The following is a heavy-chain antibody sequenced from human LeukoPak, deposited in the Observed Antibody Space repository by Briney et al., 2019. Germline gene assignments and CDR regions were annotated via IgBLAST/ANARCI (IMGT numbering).Heavy chain of an antibody. CDR2: ISGSGGST. Sequence: PGGSLRLSCAASGFTFSSYAMSWVRQAPGKGLEWVSAISGSGGSTYYADSVKGRFTISRDNAENSVHLQMNSLRAEDTAVYYCARDWELSRDYWGQGTLVTVSS. D-gene: IGHD1-7*01. CDR3: ARDWELSRDY. J-gene: IGHJ4*02. CDR1: GFTFSSYA. V-gene: IGHV3-23*01.